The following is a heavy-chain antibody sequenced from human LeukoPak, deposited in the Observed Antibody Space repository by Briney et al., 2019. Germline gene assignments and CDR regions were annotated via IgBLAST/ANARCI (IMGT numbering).Heavy chain of an antibody. J-gene: IGHJ1*01. CDR2: INAGNGNT. V-gene: IGHV1-3*01. Sequence: GASVKVSCKASGYTFTSYAMHWVRQAPGQRLEWMGWINAGNGNTKYSQKFQGRVTITRATSASTAYMELSSLRSEDTAVYYCARVLWADSSGYNEYFQHWGQGTLVTVSS. CDR1: GYTFTSYA. CDR3: ARVLWADSSGYNEYFQH. D-gene: IGHD3-22*01.